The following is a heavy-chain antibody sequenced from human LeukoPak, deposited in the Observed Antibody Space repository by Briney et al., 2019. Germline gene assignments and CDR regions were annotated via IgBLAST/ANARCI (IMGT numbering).Heavy chain of an antibody. V-gene: IGHV3-74*01. CDR3: VRDKLTGASRLDY. D-gene: IGHD7-27*01. CDR1: GLTFSSHW. CDR2: ITNDGSST. J-gene: IGHJ4*02. Sequence: GGSLRLSCAASGLTFSSHWMHWVRQAPGKGLVWVSRITNDGSSTTYVDSVKGRFTISRDNAKNSLYLQMNSLRAEDTAVYYCVRDKLTGASRLDYWGQGTLLTVSS.